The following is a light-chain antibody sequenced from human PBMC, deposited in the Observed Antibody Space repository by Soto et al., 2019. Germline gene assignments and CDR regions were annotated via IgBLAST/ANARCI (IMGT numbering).Light chain of an antibody. V-gene: IGKV1-17*01. CDR2: AAS. CDR1: QGISTD. CDR3: LQHNRYPRT. J-gene: IGKJ1*01. Sequence: DIQMTQSPSSLSASVGDRVTITCRASQGISTDLGWYQQKPGKAPKRLIYAASSLESGVPSRFRGRGSGAEFTLTISSLQPEDFATYYCLQHNRYPRTFGQGTKVEIK.